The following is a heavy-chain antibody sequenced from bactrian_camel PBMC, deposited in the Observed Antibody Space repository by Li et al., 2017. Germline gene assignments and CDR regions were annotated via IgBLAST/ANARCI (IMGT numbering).Heavy chain of an antibody. J-gene: IGHJ4*01. CDR3: AASASFILTPRFYRFESSDYPY. CDR1: GFTFSGYW. D-gene: IGHD4*01. V-gene: IGHV3S1*01. CDR2: INSSGRST. Sequence: HVQLVESGGDLVQPGGSLTLSCTASGFTFSGYWMYWVRQTPAKGLEWVSDINSSGRSTNYADSVKGRFTISKDNAGNSLFLHMTNLKPEDTAMYYCAASASFILTPRFYRFESSDYPYRGQGTQVTVS.